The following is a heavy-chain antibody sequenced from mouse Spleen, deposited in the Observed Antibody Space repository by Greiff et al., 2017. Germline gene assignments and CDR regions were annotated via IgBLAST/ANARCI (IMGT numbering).Heavy chain of an antibody. V-gene: IGHV3-6*01. CDR1: GYSITSGYY. CDR3: ARGGLPHAMDY. CDR2: ISYDGSN. Sequence: EVQRVESGPGLVKPSQSLSLTCSVTGYSITSGYYWNWIRQFPGNKREWMGYISYDGSNNYNPSLKNRISITRDTSKNQFFLKLNSVTTEDTATYYCARGGLPHAMDYWGQGTSVTVSS. J-gene: IGHJ4*01. D-gene: IGHD2-2*01.